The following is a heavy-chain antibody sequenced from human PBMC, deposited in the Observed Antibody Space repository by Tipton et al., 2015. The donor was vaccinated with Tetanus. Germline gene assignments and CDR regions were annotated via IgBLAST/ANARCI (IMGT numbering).Heavy chain of an antibody. D-gene: IGHD3-16*02. J-gene: IGHJ4*02. CDR1: GASVTSNGYY. CDR3: ARHDLRLGELSLLSPFDY. V-gene: IGHV4-39*01. CDR2: KDHSGSA. Sequence: TLSLTCNVSGASVTSNGYYWGWIRQPPGKGPEWIGSKDHSGSAYYNPSLRSRVTISVDTPKNQFSLKLSSVTAADTAVYYCARHDLRLGELSLLSPFDYWGQGTLVTVSS.